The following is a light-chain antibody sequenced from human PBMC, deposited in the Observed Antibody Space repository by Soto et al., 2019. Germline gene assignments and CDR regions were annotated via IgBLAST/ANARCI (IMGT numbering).Light chain of an antibody. J-gene: IGKJ3*01. CDR3: QHYGDSPPFT. V-gene: IGKV3-20*01. Sequence: EIVFTQSPGTLSLSPGERAILSCRASQSVPDNYLAWYQQRPGQAPKLLIYGASSRVTGIPHRFSGSGSGTDFTLTVSSLESEDFAVYYCQHYGDSPPFTFGPGTKVDIK. CDR1: QSVPDNY. CDR2: GAS.